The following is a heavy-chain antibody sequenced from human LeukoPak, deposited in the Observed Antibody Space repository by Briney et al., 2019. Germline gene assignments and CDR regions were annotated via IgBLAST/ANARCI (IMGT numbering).Heavy chain of an antibody. Sequence: GGSLRLSCAASGFTFSSYWMSWVRQAPGKGLEWVADIRQDGSAKYYVDSVKGRFTISRDNRKNSLYLQMDSLRAEDTAVYYCARGTIADRYLFDNWGQGTLVTVSS. CDR1: GFTFSSYW. D-gene: IGHD6-6*01. V-gene: IGHV3-7*01. J-gene: IGHJ4*02. CDR3: ARGTIADRYLFDN. CDR2: IRQDGSAK.